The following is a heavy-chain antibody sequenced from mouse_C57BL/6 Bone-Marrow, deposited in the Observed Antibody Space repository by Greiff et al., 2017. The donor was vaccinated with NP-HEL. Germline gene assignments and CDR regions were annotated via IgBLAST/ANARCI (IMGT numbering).Heavy chain of an antibody. CDR1: GYTFTSYW. D-gene: IGHD2-2*01. V-gene: IGHV1-53*01. CDR2: INPSNGGT. J-gene: IGHJ1*03. CDR3: ASEGRWLRSSYWYIDV. Sequence: QVQLQQPGTELVKPVTSVQLSPNTSGYTFTSYWIHWVKQRPGQGLEWIGNINPSNGGTNYMEKFKSKATLTVDKSSNTAYMLLSILTDDDSAVYYCASEGRWLRSSYWYIDVWDTGTTVTVSS.